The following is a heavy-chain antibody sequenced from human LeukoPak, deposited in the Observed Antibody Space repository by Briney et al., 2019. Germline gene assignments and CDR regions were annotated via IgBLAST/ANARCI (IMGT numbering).Heavy chain of an antibody. CDR2: IIPIFGTA. D-gene: IGHD2-15*01. J-gene: IGHJ6*02. CDR1: GGTFSSYA. CDR3: ARAVGPYCSGGRSNCYPVPQQINYHYYGMDV. Sequence: SVKVSCKASGGTFSSYAISWVRQAPGQGLEWMGGIIPIFGTANYAQKFQGRVTITADESTSTAYMELSSLRSEDTAVYYCARAVGPYCSGGRSNCYPVPQQINYHYYGMDVWGQGTTVTVSS. V-gene: IGHV1-69*13.